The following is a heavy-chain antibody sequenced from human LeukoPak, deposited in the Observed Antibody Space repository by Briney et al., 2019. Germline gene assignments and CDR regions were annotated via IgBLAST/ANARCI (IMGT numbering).Heavy chain of an antibody. D-gene: IGHD6-6*01. CDR1: GFTFSSYA. CDR2: ISYDGSNK. CDR3: AKVRRQLAPDYYFDY. Sequence: GGSLRLSCAASGFTFSSYAMYWVRQAPGKGLEWVAVISYDGSNKYYADSVQGRFTISRDNSKNTLYLQMNSLRTEDTAVYHCAKVRRQLAPDYYFDYWGQGTLVTVSS. V-gene: IGHV3-30-3*01. J-gene: IGHJ4*02.